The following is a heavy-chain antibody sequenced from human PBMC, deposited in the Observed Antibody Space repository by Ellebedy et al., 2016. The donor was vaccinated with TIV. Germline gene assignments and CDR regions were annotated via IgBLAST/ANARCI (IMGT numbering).Heavy chain of an antibody. Sequence: MPSETLSLTCTLSGVSISTSSYYWGWIRQPPGNGLEWIGSMYYSGSTYYNPSLKSRVTISVDTSTNQFSLKLSSVTAADKAVYYCARHVKTMFDLYYFDYWGQGTLVTVSS. V-gene: IGHV4-39*01. D-gene: IGHD3-10*02. CDR1: GVSISTSSYY. CDR2: MYYSGST. CDR3: ARHVKTMFDLYYFDY. J-gene: IGHJ4*02.